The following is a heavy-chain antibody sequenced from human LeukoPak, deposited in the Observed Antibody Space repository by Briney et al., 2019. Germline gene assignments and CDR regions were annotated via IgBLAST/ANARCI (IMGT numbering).Heavy chain of an antibody. CDR2: IYYSGST. CDR3: ARGGFGGSYYLDY. Sequence: SETLSLTCAVSGGSISSGGYYWSWIRQHPGKGLEWIGYIYYSGSTYYNPSLKSRVTISVDTSKNQFSLKLSSVTAADTAVYYCARGGFGGSYYLDYWGQGTLVTVSS. J-gene: IGHJ4*02. CDR1: GGSISSGGYY. D-gene: IGHD1-26*01. V-gene: IGHV4-31*11.